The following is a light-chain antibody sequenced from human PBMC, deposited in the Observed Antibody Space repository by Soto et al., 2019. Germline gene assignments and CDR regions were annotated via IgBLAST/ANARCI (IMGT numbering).Light chain of an antibody. CDR2: VVS. CDR3: CSFAGDSTFYV. V-gene: IGLV2-23*02. CDR1: NSDVGSYNL. J-gene: IGLJ1*01. Sequence: QSVLTQPASVSGAPGQSITISCTGTNSDVGSYNLVSWYQQHSGGAPKLIISVVSRRPSGVSNRFSGSKSGNTASLTISGLQAEDEADYYCCSFAGDSTFYVFGTGTKVTVL.